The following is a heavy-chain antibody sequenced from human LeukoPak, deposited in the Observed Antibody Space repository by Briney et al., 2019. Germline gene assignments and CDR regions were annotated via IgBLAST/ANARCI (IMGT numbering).Heavy chain of an antibody. D-gene: IGHD2-21*02. V-gene: IGHV3-33*01. CDR3: AADRAYCGGDCYSWDYYYYYGMDV. CDR2: IWYDGSNK. Sequence: PGGSLRLSCAASGFTFSSYGMHWVRQAPGKGLEWVAVIWYDGSNKYYADSVKGRFTISRDNSKNTLYLQMNSLRSEDTAVYYCAADRAYCGGDCYSWDYYYYYGMDVWGQGTTVTVSS. J-gene: IGHJ6*02. CDR1: GFTFSSYG.